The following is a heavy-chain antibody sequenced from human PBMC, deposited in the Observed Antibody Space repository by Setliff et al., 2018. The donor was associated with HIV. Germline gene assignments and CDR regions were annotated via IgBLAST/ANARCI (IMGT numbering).Heavy chain of an antibody. J-gene: IGHJ4*02. V-gene: IGHV4-61*02. CDR1: GGSISSSSYY. D-gene: IGHD3-22*01. CDR3: AREIPYSYGGRGHPL. Sequence: PSETLSLTCTVSGGSISSSSYYWSWIRQPAGKGLEWIGRIYSSGRTNYNSSLKSRVTISIDTSRNQFSLTVSSVTAADTAVYYCAREIPYSYGGRGHPLWGQGTLVTVSS. CDR2: IYSSGRT.